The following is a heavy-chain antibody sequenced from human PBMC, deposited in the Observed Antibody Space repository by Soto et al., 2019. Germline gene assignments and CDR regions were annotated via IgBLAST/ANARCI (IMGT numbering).Heavy chain of an antibody. CDR2: ISAYNGNT. Sequence: ASVKVSCKASGYTFTSYGISWVRQAPGQGLEWMGWISAYNGNTNYAQKLQGRVTMTTDTSTSTAYMELRSLRSDDTAVYYCARDISSYCSCGSCYTGGKDYCGQGTLVPVSS. J-gene: IGHJ4*02. V-gene: IGHV1-18*01. CDR1: GYTFTSYG. CDR3: ARDISSYCSCGSCYTGGKDY. D-gene: IGHD2-15*01.